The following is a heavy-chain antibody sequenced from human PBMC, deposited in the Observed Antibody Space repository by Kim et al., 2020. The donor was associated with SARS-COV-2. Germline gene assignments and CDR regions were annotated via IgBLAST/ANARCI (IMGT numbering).Heavy chain of an antibody. Sequence: GGSLRLSCAASGFTFSSYGMHWVRQAPGKGLEWVAVIWYDGSNKYYADSVKGRFTISRDNSKNTLYLQMNSLRAEDTAVYYCARDSRALGIQLWSGLTFNFDYWGQGTLVTVSS. CDR1: GFTFSSYG. J-gene: IGHJ4*02. CDR2: IWYDGSNK. V-gene: IGHV3-33*01. D-gene: IGHD5-18*01. CDR3: ARDSRALGIQLWSGLTFNFDY.